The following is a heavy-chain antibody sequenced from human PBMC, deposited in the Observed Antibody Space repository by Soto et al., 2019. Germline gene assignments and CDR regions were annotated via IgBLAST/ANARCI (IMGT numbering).Heavy chain of an antibody. Sequence: PSETLSLTCAVSGGSISSGGYSWSWIRQPPGKGLEWIGYIYHSGSTYYNPSLKSRVTISVDRSKNQFSLKLSSVTAADTAVYYCAISQTTVTTKYPYSYYGMDVWGQGTTVTVSS. CDR1: GGSISSGGYS. V-gene: IGHV4-30-2*01. CDR3: AISQTTVTTKYPYSYYGMDV. D-gene: IGHD4-17*01. CDR2: IYHSGST. J-gene: IGHJ6*02.